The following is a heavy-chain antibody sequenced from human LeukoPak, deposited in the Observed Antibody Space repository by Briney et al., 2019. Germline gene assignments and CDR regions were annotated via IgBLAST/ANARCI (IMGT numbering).Heavy chain of an antibody. D-gene: IGHD6-19*01. CDR1: GFTFSSYS. CDR3: AREPSTEVASLSNDS. V-gene: IGHV3-21*01. CDR2: ISSSGSYI. Sequence: PGGSLRLSCAASGFTFSSYSMIWVRQAPGKGLEWVSSISSSGSYIFYADSVKGRFTISRDNSKNSLYLQMNSLRAEDTALYYCAREPSTEVASLSNDSWGQGTLVTVSS. J-gene: IGHJ4*02.